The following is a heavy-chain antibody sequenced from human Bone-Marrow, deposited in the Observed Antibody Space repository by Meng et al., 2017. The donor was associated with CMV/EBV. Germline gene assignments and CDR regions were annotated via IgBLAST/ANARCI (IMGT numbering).Heavy chain of an antibody. CDR3: AKGPGAAVAGTRLDY. D-gene: IGHD6-19*01. CDR1: GFTFSDYY. CDR2: ISWNSGSI. V-gene: IGHV3-9*01. Sequence: GGSLRLSCAASGFTFSDYYMSWIRQAPGKGLEWVSGISWNSGSIGYADSVKGRFTISRDNAKNSLYLQMNSLRAEDTALYYCAKGPGAAVAGTRLDYWGQGTLVTVSS. J-gene: IGHJ4*02.